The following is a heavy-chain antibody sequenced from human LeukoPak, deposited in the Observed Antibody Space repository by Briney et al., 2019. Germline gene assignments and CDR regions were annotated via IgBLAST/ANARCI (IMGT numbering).Heavy chain of an antibody. D-gene: IGHD2-21*01. CDR2: INHSGST. CDR3: ARAPLWWRPYDY. J-gene: IGHJ4*02. Sequence: SETLSLTCAVYGGSFSGHYWSWIRQPPGKGLEWIGEINHSGSTNYNPSLKSRVTISVDTSKNQFSLKLSSVTAADTAVYYCARAPLWWRPYDYWGQGTLVTVSS. V-gene: IGHV4-34*01. CDR1: GGSFSGHY.